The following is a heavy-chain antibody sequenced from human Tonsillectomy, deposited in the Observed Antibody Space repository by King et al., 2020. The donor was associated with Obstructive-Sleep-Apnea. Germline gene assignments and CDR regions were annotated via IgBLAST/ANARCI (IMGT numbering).Heavy chain of an antibody. Sequence: LQLQESGPGLVKPSETLSLTCAVSGVSISSYYWSWIRQSPGKGLEWIGYIYYTGSTNSNPSLNSRVTISVDTSKNHFSLKLSSVTAADTAVYYCATSMFRGVYYYFDYWGQGALVTVSS. V-gene: IGHV4-59*12. CDR3: ATSMFRGVYYYFDY. J-gene: IGHJ4*02. CDR1: GVSISSYY. CDR2: IYYTGST. D-gene: IGHD3-10*01.